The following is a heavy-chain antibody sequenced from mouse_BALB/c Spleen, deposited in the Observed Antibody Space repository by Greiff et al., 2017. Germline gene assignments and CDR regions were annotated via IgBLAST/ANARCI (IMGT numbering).Heavy chain of an antibody. CDR3: ARRGYDAMDY. D-gene: IGHD2-14*01. V-gene: IGHV5-2*03. CDR2: INSDGGST. Sequence: DVMLVESGGGLVQPGESLKLSCESNEYAFPSYDMSWVRKTPEKRLELVAAINSDGGSTYYPDTMERRFIISRDNTKKTLYLQLSSLRSEDTALYYCARRGYDAMDYWGQGTSVTVSS. J-gene: IGHJ4*01. CDR1: EYAFPSYD.